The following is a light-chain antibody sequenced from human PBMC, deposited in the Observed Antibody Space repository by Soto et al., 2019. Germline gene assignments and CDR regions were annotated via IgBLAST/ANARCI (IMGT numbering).Light chain of an antibody. Sequence: EIVMTQSPATLSVSPGERATLSCRASQSVSSNLAWYQQQPGQAPRLLIYGASTRATGIPARFSGSGCGTEFTLTISSLQYEDFAVYYCQHNNNWPPLTFGGGTKVEIK. CDR1: QSVSSN. V-gene: IGKV3-15*01. CDR3: QHNNNWPPLT. J-gene: IGKJ4*01. CDR2: GAS.